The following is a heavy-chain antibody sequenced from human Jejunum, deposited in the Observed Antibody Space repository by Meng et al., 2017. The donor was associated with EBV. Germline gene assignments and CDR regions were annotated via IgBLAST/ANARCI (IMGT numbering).Heavy chain of an antibody. D-gene: IGHD3-16*01. J-gene: IGHJ4*02. Sequence: QVQLVQSGAEVKSPGAPMKISCKASGYTFTGYHMHGVRQAPGQGLEWMGWIDPHNGVTHYAQKFQGAVTMTRDTSISTAYLELSSLTSADTAVYYCARQWGSGSFAPFDSWGQGTLVTVSS. CDR1: GYTFTGYH. CDR3: ARQWGSGSFAPFDS. V-gene: IGHV1-2*02. CDR2: IDPHNGVT.